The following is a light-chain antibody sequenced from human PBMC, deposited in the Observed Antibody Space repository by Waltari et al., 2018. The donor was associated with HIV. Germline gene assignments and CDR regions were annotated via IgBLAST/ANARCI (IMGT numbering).Light chain of an antibody. CDR3: MQGLQTPQVT. J-gene: IGKJ4*02. Sequence: DFVMVQSPLSLPVTPGEPASFSCRSSQTLLQSNGYNYLDCYGQKPGQSPQLRIYLGSHRASGVPDSSSGSGAGTDVTLRISRVEPDDVGVYYCMQGLQTPQVTFGGGTKVEIK. CDR1: QTLLQSNGYNY. V-gene: IGKV2-28*01. CDR2: LGS.